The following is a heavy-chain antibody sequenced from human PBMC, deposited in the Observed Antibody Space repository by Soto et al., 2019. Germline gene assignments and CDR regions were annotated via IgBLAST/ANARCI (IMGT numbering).Heavy chain of an antibody. CDR3: ARTYYDFWSGYYDWFDP. D-gene: IGHD3-3*01. Sequence: PGESLKISCKGSGYSFTSYWIGWVRQMPGKGLEWMGIIYPGDSDTRYSPSFQGQGTISADKSISTAYLQWSSLKASDTAMYYCARTYYDFWSGYYDWFDPWGQGTLVTVSS. V-gene: IGHV5-51*01. CDR1: GYSFTSYW. CDR2: IYPGDSDT. J-gene: IGHJ5*02.